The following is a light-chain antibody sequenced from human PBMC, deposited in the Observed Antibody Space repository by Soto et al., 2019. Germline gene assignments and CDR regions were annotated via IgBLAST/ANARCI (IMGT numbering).Light chain of an antibody. Sequence: FQITHSPATLSASVLYRVTITFLASQSLSSWLAWYQQKPGKAPKLLIYDASSLESGVPSRFSGSGSGTEFTLTISSLQPDDFATYYCQQYNSYRWTFGQGTKVDIK. CDR2: DAS. J-gene: IGKJ1*01. CDR3: QQYNSYRWT. V-gene: IGKV1-5*01. CDR1: QSLSSW.